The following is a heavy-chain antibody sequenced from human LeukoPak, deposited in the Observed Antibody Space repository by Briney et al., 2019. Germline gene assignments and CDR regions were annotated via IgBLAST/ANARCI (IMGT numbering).Heavy chain of an antibody. CDR1: GYTFTSYA. CDR3: ARAQSSSHDFDY. D-gene: IGHD2-15*01. V-gene: IGHV1-3*01. Sequence: ASVKVSCKAPGYTFTSYAMHWVRQAPGQRLEWMGWINAGNGNTKYSQKFQGRVTITRDTSASTAYMELSSLRSEDTAVYYCARAQSSSHDFDYWGQGTLVTVSS. J-gene: IGHJ4*02. CDR2: INAGNGNT.